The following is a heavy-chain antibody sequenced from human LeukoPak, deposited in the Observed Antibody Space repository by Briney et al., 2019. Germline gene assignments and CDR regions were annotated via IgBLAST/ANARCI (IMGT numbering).Heavy chain of an antibody. D-gene: IGHD3-10*01. CDR1: GGPITSGAYY. CDR3: ARYYGSGGYPFDY. V-gene: IGHV4-31*03. CDR2: IHYSGTS. J-gene: IGHJ4*02. Sequence: SETLSLTCTVSGGPITSGAYYWTWIRQHPGEGLEWIGYIHYSGTSHFNPSLKSRVFISMDTSKNQFSLRLDSVTAADTAVYYCARYYGSGGYPFDYWGQGTLVTVSS.